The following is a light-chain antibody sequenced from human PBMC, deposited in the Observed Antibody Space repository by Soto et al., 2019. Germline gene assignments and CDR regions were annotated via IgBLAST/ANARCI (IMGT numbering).Light chain of an antibody. CDR3: QQYGSSPYT. CDR1: QSVSSSY. J-gene: IGKJ2*01. V-gene: IGKV3-20*01. Sequence: EIVLTQSPGTLSLSPGERATLSCRASQSVSSSYLAWYQQKPGQAPRLLLYGASSSATGIPDRFSGSGSGTDFSRTISRLEPEDFAVYYCQQYGSSPYTFSQGTKLEIK. CDR2: GAS.